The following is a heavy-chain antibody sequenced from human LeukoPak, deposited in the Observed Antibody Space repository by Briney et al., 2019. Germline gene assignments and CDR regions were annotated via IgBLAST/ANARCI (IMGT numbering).Heavy chain of an antibody. Sequence: SVKVSCKASGGTFSSYAISWVRQAPGQGLEWMGRIIPILGIANYAQKFQGRVTITAGKSTSTAYMELSSLRSEDTAVYYCPRGARYYYDSSGYFPPFDPWGQGTLVTVSS. J-gene: IGHJ5*02. D-gene: IGHD3-22*01. CDR1: GGTFSSYA. CDR3: PRGARYYYDSSGYFPPFDP. V-gene: IGHV1-69*04. CDR2: IIPILGIA.